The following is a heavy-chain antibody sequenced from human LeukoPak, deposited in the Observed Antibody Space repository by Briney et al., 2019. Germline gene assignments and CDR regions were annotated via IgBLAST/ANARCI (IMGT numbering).Heavy chain of an antibody. CDR2: ISAYNGNT. D-gene: IGHD3-3*01. CDR1: GYTFTSYG. V-gene: IGHV1-18*01. J-gene: IGHJ6*02. Sequence: ASVKVSCKASGYTFTSYGISWVRQAPGQGLEWMGWISAYNGNTNYAQKLQGRVTMTTDTSTSTAYMELRSLRSDDTAVCYCARFQYYDFWSGYYGVDVWGQGTTVTVSS. CDR3: ARFQYYDFWSGYYGVDV.